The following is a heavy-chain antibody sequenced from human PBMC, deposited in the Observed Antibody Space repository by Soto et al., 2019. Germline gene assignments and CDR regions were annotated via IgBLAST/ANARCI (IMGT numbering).Heavy chain of an antibody. D-gene: IGHD3-10*01. J-gene: IGHJ4*02. CDR1: GGSVSSGSYY. CDR3: ARLQVAYGSGSGYFDY. Sequence: SETLSLTCTVSGGSVSSGSYYWSWIRQPPGKGLEWIGYIYYSGSTNYNPSLKSRVTISVDTSKNQFSLKLSSVTAADTAVYYCARLQVAYGSGSGYFDYWGQGTLVTVS. V-gene: IGHV4-61*01. CDR2: IYYSGST.